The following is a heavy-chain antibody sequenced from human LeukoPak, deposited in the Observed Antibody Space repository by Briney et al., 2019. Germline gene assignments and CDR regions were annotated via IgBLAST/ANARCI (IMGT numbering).Heavy chain of an antibody. Sequence: GGSLTLFCAASGLTFSSYWTHWVRHPPGKGLVWVSCINGGGGSTTYADSVKGRFTITRDNAKNTLYLQMNSLGAEDTAVYYCARDRATAIFDYWDQGTLVTVSS. J-gene: IGHJ4*02. CDR3: ARDRATAIFDY. CDR2: INGGGGST. D-gene: IGHD5-18*01. V-gene: IGHV3-74*01. CDR1: GLTFSSYW.